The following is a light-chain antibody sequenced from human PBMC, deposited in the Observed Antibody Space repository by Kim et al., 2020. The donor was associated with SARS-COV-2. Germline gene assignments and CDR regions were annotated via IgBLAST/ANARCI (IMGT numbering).Light chain of an antibody. CDR1: SPRSYY. CDR2: GRS. V-gene: IGLV3-19*01. J-gene: IGLJ2*01. Sequence: SSELTQDPAVSVALGQTVRITCQGDSPRSYYATWYQQKPRQAPLLVIFGRSNRPSGIPDRFSGSTSGNTASLTISGAQAEDEADFYCQSRDSGGNVVFGGGAKLAVL. CDR3: QSRDSGGNVV.